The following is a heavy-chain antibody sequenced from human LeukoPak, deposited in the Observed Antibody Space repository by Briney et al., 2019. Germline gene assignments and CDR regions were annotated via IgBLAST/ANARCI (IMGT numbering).Heavy chain of an antibody. V-gene: IGHV1-46*01. J-gene: IGHJ4*02. CDR3: ARGLRFYYFDY. CDR2: INPSGGST. CDR1: GYTFTNYY. Sequence: ASVKVSCKASGYTFTNYYMHWVRQAPGQGLEWMGVINPSGGSTDFPQKFQGRVTITRDTSASTACMELNSLRSEDTAVYYCARGLRFYYFDYWGQGTLVTVSS. D-gene: IGHD3-3*01.